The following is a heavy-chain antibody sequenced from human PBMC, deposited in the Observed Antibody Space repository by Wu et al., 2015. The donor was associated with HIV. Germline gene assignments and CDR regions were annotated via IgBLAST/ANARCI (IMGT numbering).Heavy chain of an antibody. CDR3: ARGDHYNSSGYWGLGDY. V-gene: IGHV1-46*01. Sequence: QVQLVQSGAEVKKPGASVKVSCKTSGYTFTSHYMHWVRQAPGQGLEWMGIINPSDIRTTYAQTFQGRVYMTRDTSTSTVYMELSSLTSDDTAVYYCARGDHYNSSGYWGLGDYWGQGTLVTVSS. D-gene: IGHD3-22*01. CDR2: INPSDIRT. CDR1: GYTFTSHY. J-gene: IGHJ4*02.